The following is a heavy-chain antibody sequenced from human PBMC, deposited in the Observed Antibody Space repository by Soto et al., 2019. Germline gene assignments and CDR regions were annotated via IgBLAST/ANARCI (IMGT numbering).Heavy chain of an antibody. CDR2: IYYSGST. CDR1: GGSISSGGYY. V-gene: IGHV4-31*03. Sequence: PSETLSLTCTASGGSISSGGYYWSWIRQHPGKGLEWIGYIYYSGSTYYNPSLKSRVTISVDTSKNQFSLRLSSVTAADTAVYYCARTFSSSQPYNWFDPWGQGTLVTVSS. J-gene: IGHJ5*02. CDR3: ARTFSSSQPYNWFDP. D-gene: IGHD6-6*01.